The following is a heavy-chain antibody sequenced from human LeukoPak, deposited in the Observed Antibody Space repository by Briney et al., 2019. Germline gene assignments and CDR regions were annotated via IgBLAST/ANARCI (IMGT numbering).Heavy chain of an antibody. CDR1: GGSFSGYY. D-gene: IGHD5-12*01. CDR3: ARLGSVEMATIRYYYYYGMDV. Sequence: SETLSLTCAVYGGSFSGYYWSWIRQPPGKGLEWIGSIYYSGSTYYNPSLKSRVTISVDTSKNQFSLKLSSVTAADTAVYYCARLGSVEMATIRYYYYYGMDVWGQGTTVTVSS. V-gene: IGHV4-34*01. J-gene: IGHJ6*02. CDR2: IYYSGST.